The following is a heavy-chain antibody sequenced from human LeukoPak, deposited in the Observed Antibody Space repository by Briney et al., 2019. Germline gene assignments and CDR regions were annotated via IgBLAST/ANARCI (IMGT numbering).Heavy chain of an antibody. CDR1: GYTFTGYY. CDR3: ARVGGYYDSSGLYY. V-gene: IGHV1-2*06. D-gene: IGHD3-22*01. J-gene: IGHJ4*02. CDR2: INPNRGGT. Sequence: ASVKVSCKASGYTFTGYYMHWVRQAPGQGLEWRGRINPNRGGTNYAQKFQGRVTMTRDTSISPAYMELSRLRAEDTPVYSGARVGGYYDSSGLYYWGQGTLVTVSS.